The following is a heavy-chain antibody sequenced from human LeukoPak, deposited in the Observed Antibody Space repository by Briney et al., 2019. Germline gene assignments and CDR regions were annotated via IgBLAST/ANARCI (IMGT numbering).Heavy chain of an antibody. Sequence: SGGSLRLSCAASGFTFSSYAMSWVRQAPGKGLEWVSAISGSGGSTYYADSVKGRFTISRDSAKNTLYLQMNSLRAEDTAVYYCARGGGSYGWFDPWGQGTLVTVSS. J-gene: IGHJ5*02. CDR2: ISGSGGST. D-gene: IGHD3-16*01. V-gene: IGHV3-23*01. CDR1: GFTFSSYA. CDR3: ARGGGSYGWFDP.